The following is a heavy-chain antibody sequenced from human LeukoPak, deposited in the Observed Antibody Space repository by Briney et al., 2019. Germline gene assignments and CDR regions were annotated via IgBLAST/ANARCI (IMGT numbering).Heavy chain of an antibody. Sequence: ASVKVSCKASGYTFTGYSIHWVRQAPGQGLEWMGRINPNSGVTNYAPKFQGEVTMTRDTSISTAFMEVSRLRSDDTAVYYCARALDSSGYYVVYWGQGTLVTVSS. J-gene: IGHJ4*02. CDR3: ARALDSSGYYVVY. CDR1: GYTFTGYS. CDR2: INPNSGVT. D-gene: IGHD3-22*01. V-gene: IGHV1-2*06.